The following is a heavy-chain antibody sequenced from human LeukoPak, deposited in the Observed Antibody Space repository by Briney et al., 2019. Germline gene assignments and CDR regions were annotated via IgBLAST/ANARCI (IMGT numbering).Heavy chain of an antibody. CDR1: GFTFSSYW. CDR2: IKQDGSEK. J-gene: IGHJ4*02. Sequence: GGSLRLSCAASGFTFSSYWMSWVRQAPGKGLEWVANIKQDGSEKYYVDSVKGRFTISRDNAKNSLYLQMNSLRAEDTAVYYCAREFIAVAGTKVHYYFDYWGQGTLVTVSS. CDR3: AREFIAVAGTKVHYYFDY. D-gene: IGHD6-19*01. V-gene: IGHV3-7*01.